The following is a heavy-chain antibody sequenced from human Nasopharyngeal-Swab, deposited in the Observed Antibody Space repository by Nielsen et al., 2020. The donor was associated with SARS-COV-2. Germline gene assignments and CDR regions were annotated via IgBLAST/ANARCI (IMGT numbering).Heavy chain of an antibody. Sequence: GGSLRLSCAASGFTVNTNYMTWVRQAQGKGLEWVSAISNSGGTTFYADSVKGRFTISRDTSKNTVYVQMNSLRAEDTAVYYCAKVRGVGSTEDHFDFWGQGTLVTVSS. CDR1: GFTVNTNY. D-gene: IGHD3-10*01. J-gene: IGHJ4*02. CDR2: ISNSGGTT. CDR3: AKVRGVGSTEDHFDF. V-gene: IGHV3-23*01.